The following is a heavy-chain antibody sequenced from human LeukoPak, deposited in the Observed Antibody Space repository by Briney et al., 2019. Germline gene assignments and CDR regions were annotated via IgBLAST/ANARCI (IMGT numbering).Heavy chain of an antibody. J-gene: IGHJ4*02. Sequence: ASVKVSCKASGYTFSGHYMHWVRQAPGQGLEWMGWIRPSSGATNYAQKFRGRVTMTRDTSNRTSYMELSRLRSDDTALYYCASCYYDSSGYYYFDYWGQGTLVTVSS. CDR1: GYTFSGHY. D-gene: IGHD3-22*01. CDR3: ASCYYDSSGYYYFDY. CDR2: IRPSSGAT. V-gene: IGHV1-2*02.